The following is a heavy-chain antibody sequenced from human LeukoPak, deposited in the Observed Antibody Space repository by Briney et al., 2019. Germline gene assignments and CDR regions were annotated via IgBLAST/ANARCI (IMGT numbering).Heavy chain of an antibody. V-gene: IGHV1-69*05. CDR2: IIPIFGTA. Sequence: GSSVKVSCKASGGTFSSYAISWVRQAPGQGLEWMGGIIPIFGTANYAQKFQGRVTITTDESTSTAYMELSSLRSEDTAVYYCARGGITMIVVDPDAFDIWGQGIMVTVSS. J-gene: IGHJ3*02. CDR3: ARGGITMIVVDPDAFDI. CDR1: GGTFSSYA. D-gene: IGHD3-22*01.